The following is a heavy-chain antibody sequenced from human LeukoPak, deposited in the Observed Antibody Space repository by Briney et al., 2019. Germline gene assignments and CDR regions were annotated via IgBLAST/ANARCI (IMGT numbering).Heavy chain of an antibody. CDR3: AKDDNYIRFLS. J-gene: IGHJ5*02. CDR2: IYSGGRT. D-gene: IGHD3-16*01. V-gene: IGHV3-66*01. CDR1: GFTVSRNY. Sequence: GGSLRLSCAASGFTVSRNYMSWVRQAPGKGLEWVSVIYSGGRTYYADSVKGRFTISRDNSKNTLYLQMNSLRAEDTAVYYCAKDDNYIRFLSWGQGTLVTVSS.